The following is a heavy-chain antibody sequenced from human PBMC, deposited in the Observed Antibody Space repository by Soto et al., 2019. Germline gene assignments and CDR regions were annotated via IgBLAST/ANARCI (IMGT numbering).Heavy chain of an antibody. V-gene: IGHV1-58*02. CDR3: AASPPLSLRYFDWLPPLDAFDI. CDR2: IVVGSGNT. D-gene: IGHD3-9*01. CDR1: GFTFTSSA. Sequence: SVKVSCKASGFTFTSSAMQWVRQARGQRLEWIGWIVVGSGNTNYAQKFQERVTITRDMSTSTAYMELSSLRSEDTAVYYCAASPPLSLRYFDWLPPLDAFDIWGQGTMVTVSS. J-gene: IGHJ3*02.